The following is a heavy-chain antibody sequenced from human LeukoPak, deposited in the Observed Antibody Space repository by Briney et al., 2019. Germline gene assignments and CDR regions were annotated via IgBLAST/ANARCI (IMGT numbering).Heavy chain of an antibody. J-gene: IGHJ4*02. D-gene: IGHD1-26*01. V-gene: IGHV1-3*01. CDR2: INAGNGNT. CDR1: GYTFTSYA. Sequence: ASVKVSCKASGYTFTSYAMHWVRQAPGQRLEWMGWINAGNGNTKYSQKFQGRVTITRDTSASTAYMELSSLRSEDTAVYYCARVRSYEHFVFDYWSQGTLVTVSS. CDR3: ARVRSYEHFVFDY.